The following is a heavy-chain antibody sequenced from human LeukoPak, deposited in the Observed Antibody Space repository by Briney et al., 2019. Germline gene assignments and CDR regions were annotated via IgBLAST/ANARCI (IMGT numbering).Heavy chain of an antibody. CDR3: ARANFYYDSSGYYINDY. CDR1: GYTFTNYT. V-gene: IGHV7-4-1*02. D-gene: IGHD3-22*01. CDR2: IDTNTGNP. Sequence: ASVKVSCKASGYTFTNYTLNWVRQAPGQGLEWMGWIDTNTGNPTYAQGFIGRFVFSLDTSVTTAYLQISSLKAEDTAVYYCARANFYYDSSGYYINDYWGQGTLVTVSS. J-gene: IGHJ4*02.